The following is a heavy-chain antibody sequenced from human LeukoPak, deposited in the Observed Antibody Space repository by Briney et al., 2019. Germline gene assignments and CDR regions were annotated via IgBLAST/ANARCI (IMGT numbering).Heavy chain of an antibody. V-gene: IGHV3-21*01. Sequence: PGGSLRLSCAASGFTFSSYSMNWVRQAPGKGLEWVSSISSSSSYIYYADSVKGRFTISRDNSKNTLYLQMNSLRAEDTAVYYCARDHYSSPTFYFDYWGQGTLVTVSS. J-gene: IGHJ4*02. CDR1: GFTFSSYS. CDR3: ARDHYSSPTFYFDY. D-gene: IGHD6-13*01. CDR2: ISSSSSYI.